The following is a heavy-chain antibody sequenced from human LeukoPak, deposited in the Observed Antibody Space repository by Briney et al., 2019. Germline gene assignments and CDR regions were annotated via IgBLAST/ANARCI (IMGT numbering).Heavy chain of an antibody. V-gene: IGHV3-21*01. CDR1: GFTFSSYS. CDR3: ARDLIGTTVTYYYGMDV. CDR2: ISSSSSYI. Sequence: PGGSLRLSCAASGFTFSSYSMNWVRQAPGKGLEWVSSISSSSSYIYYADSVKGRFTISRDNAKNSLYLQMNSLRAEDTAVYYCARDLIGTTVTYYYGMDVWGQGTTVTVSS. D-gene: IGHD4-17*01. J-gene: IGHJ6*02.